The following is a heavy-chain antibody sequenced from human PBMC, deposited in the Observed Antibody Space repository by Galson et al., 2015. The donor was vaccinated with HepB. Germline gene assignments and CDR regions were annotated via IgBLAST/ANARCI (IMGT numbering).Heavy chain of an antibody. Sequence: TLSLTCAVNGGSFSGFFWAWIRQPPGKGLEWIGEINHSGITNYNPSLKSRVTISVDTSKNQFSLKLNSVTAADTAGYFCARGDSGDSYYMDVWGKGTTVTVSS. CDR3: ARGDSGDSYYMDV. J-gene: IGHJ6*03. CDR2: INHSGIT. CDR1: GGSFSGFF. V-gene: IGHV4-34*01. D-gene: IGHD4-17*01.